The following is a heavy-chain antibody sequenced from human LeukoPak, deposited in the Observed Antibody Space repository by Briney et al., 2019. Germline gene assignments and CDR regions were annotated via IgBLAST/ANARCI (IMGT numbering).Heavy chain of an antibody. J-gene: IGHJ5*02. Sequence: PGGSLRLSCAASGFTFSSYAMSWVRQAPGKGLEWVSAISGSGGSIYYADSVKGRFTISGDNSKNTLYLQMNSLRAEDTAVYYCAKDAVKSCTNGVCFTNWFDPWGQGTLVTVSS. V-gene: IGHV3-23*01. CDR1: GFTFSSYA. D-gene: IGHD2-8*01. CDR2: ISGSGGSI. CDR3: AKDAVKSCTNGVCFTNWFDP.